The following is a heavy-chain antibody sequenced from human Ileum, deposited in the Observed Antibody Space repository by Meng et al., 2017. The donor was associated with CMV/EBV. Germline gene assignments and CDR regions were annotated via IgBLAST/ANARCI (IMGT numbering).Heavy chain of an antibody. J-gene: IGHJ6*02. CDR3: ARETGQQLFLMRSGFHYSYALDV. V-gene: IGHV3-7*03. CDR2: INQDGRES. Sequence: GGSLRLSCVASGFTFRRYWMSWVRQAPGKGLEWVANINQDGRESYFVDSVRGRFTLSRDNARNSVDLQMSDLRTDDTAVYFCARETGQQLFLMRSGFHYSYALDVWGLGSTVTVSS. CDR1: GFTFRRYW. D-gene: IGHD3-3*01.